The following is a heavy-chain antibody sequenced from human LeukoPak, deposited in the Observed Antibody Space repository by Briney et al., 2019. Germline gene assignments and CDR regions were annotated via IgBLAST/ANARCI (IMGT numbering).Heavy chain of an antibody. J-gene: IGHJ4*02. Sequence: SETLPLTCAVYGGSFSGYYWSWIRQPPGKGLEWIGEINHSGSTNYNPSLKSRVTISVDTSKNQFSLKLSSVTAADTAVYYCARAGTYYYGSGSYRYLLDYWGQGTLVTVSS. CDR3: ARAGTYYYGSGSYRYLLDY. D-gene: IGHD3-10*01. CDR1: GGSFSGYY. CDR2: INHSGST. V-gene: IGHV4-34*01.